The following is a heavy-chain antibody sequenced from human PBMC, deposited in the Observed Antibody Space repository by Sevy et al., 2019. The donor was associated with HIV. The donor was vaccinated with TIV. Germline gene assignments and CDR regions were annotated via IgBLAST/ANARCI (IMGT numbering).Heavy chain of an antibody. V-gene: IGHV3-7*03. D-gene: IGHD3-22*01. J-gene: IGHJ4*02. Sequence: GGSLRLSCAASGFTFSRYWMSWVRQAPGKGLEWVDNIKQDGREKYCVDSVKGRFTISRDNAKNSLYLQMNSLRAEDTAVYYCARLKDDSSGYTFGYWGQGTLVTVSS. CDR2: IKQDGREK. CDR1: GFTFSRYW. CDR3: ARLKDDSSGYTFGY.